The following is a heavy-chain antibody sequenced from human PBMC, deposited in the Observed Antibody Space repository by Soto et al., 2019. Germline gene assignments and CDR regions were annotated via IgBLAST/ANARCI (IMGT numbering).Heavy chain of an antibody. CDR2: IWYDGSNK. CDR3: ARDECSGGSCYLDY. Sequence: QVQLVESGGGVVQPGRSLRLSCAASGFTFSSYGMHWVRQAPGKGLEWVAVIWYDGSNKYYADSVKGRFTISRDNSKNTLYLQMNSLRAEDTAVYYCARDECSGGSCYLDYWCQGTLVTVSS. CDR1: GFTFSSYG. D-gene: IGHD2-15*01. V-gene: IGHV3-33*01. J-gene: IGHJ4*02.